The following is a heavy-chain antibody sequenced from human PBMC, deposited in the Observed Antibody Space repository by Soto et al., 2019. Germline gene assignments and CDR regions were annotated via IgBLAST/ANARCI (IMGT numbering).Heavy chain of an antibody. Sequence: EVQLSQSGGGLVQRGGSLRLSCEGSGFTFGDYGINWVRQAPGKGLEWVSGISGSGNQIDYSASVEGRFTISRDNSRNTVFLPMSGLSAGDTAVYFCAKNQDWTRLDPGAFDVWGQGTTVTVS. CDR1: GFTFGDYG. D-gene: IGHD1-1*01. V-gene: IGHV3-23*01. CDR3: AKNQDWTRLDPGAFDV. CDR2: ISGSGNQI. J-gene: IGHJ3*01.